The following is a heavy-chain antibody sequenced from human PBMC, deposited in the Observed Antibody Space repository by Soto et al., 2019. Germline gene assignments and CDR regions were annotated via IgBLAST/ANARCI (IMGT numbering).Heavy chain of an antibody. J-gene: IGHJ6*02. CDR1: GGTFSSYT. CDR2: IIPILGIA. V-gene: IGHV1-69*04. CDR3: ARDYYDSRGPSYYYYYGMDV. D-gene: IGHD3-22*01. Sequence: SVKVSCKASGGTFSSYTISWVRQAPGQGLEWMGRIIPILGIANYAQKFQGRVTITADKSTSTAYMELSRLRSEDTAVYYCARDYYDSRGPSYYYYYGMDVWGQGTTVTVSS.